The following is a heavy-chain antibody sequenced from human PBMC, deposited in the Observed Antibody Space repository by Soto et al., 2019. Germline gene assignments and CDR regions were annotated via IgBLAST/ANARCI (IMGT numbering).Heavy chain of an antibody. J-gene: IGHJ6*02. Sequence: QVQLQESGPGLVKPSETLSLTCTVSGGSITNYYCSWFRQPPGKGLEWIGYINYNGDSAYNLSLKXXVXXSMATSKTQFSLMLESVTATDTAVYYCARHGFGSLHGLVDVWGQGTTVIVSS. V-gene: IGHV4-59*08. CDR1: GGSITNYY. CDR2: INYNGDS. CDR3: ARHGFGSLHGLVDV. D-gene: IGHD3-10*01.